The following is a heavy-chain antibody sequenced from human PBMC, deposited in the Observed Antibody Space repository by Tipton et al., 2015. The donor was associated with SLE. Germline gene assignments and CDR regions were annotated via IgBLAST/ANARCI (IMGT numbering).Heavy chain of an antibody. CDR2: IYPGDSEP. CDR3: ARQRFTVAGSAIFYWGMDA. J-gene: IGHJ6*02. CDR1: GYSFSSYW. D-gene: IGHD6-19*01. Sequence: QLVQSGIEVKKPGESLKISCQGSGYSFSSYWIGWLRQMPGRGLEWMGIIYPGDSEPRYSPSFEGQISISVDKAISTAYLQWRTLKASDTAMYFCARQRFTVAGSAIFYWGMDAWGQGTTVTVSS. V-gene: IGHV5-51*01.